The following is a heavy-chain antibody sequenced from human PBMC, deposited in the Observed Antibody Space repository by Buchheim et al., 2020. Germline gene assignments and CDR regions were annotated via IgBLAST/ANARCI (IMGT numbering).Heavy chain of an antibody. D-gene: IGHD2-2*02. CDR1: GGSISSGGYY. J-gene: IGHJ6*02. V-gene: IGHV4-31*03. Sequence: QVQLQESGPGLVKPSQTLSLTCTVSGGSISSGGYYWSWIRQHPGKGLEWIGYIYYSGSTYYNPSLKSRVTISVDTSKNQFSLKLSSVTGADTAVYYCSRYLLGYCSSTSCYTGGMDVWGQGTT. CDR3: SRYLLGYCSSTSCYTGGMDV. CDR2: IYYSGST.